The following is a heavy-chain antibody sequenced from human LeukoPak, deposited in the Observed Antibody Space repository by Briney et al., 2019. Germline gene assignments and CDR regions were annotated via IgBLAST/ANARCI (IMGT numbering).Heavy chain of an antibody. V-gene: IGHV4-4*07. Sequence: SETLSLTCTASGGSISSSSWTWIRQPAGKGLEWIGRVYPSGSTNYNSSLESRITVSLDTSKNQFSLKLSSVTAADTAVYYCARDRAGYCGGDCYSFWGQGTLVTVSS. CDR1: GGSISSSS. CDR2: VYPSGST. CDR3: ARDRAGYCGGDCYSF. D-gene: IGHD2-21*02. J-gene: IGHJ4*02.